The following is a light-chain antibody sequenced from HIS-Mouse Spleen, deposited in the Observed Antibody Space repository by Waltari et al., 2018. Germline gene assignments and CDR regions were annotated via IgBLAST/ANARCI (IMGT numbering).Light chain of an antibody. J-gene: IGLJ1*01. CDR2: KDS. Sequence: SYELTQPPSVSVSPGQTARITSGDALPKQYAYWYQQKPGQAPVLVIYKDSERPSGIPERFSGSSSGTTVTLTISGVQAEDEADYYCQSADSSGTYVFGTGTKVTVL. CDR1: ALPKQY. CDR3: QSADSSGTYV. V-gene: IGLV3-25*03.